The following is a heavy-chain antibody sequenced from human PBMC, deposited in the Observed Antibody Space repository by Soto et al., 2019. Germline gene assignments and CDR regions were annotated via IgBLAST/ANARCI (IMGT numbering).Heavy chain of an antibody. V-gene: IGHV4-39*07. CDR1: GDSISSSDYF. D-gene: IGHD2-15*01. CDR2: IYYSGST. CDR3: ARRYGGTFDY. J-gene: IGHJ4*02. Sequence: SETLSLTCTVSGDSISSSDYFWGWIRQPPGKGLEWIGSIYYSGSTYYNPSLKSRVTISVDTSKNQFSLKLSSVTAADTAVYYCARRYGGTFDYWGQGTLVTVSS.